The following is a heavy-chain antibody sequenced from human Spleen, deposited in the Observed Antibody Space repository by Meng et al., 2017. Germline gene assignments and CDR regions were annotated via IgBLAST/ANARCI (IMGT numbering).Heavy chain of an antibody. Sequence: GRAPQWGAGPLTPSDTLPPTCPCYGGSFSGYYWSWIRQPPGKGLEWIGEINHSGSTNYNPSLKSRVTISVDTSKNQFSLKLSSVTAADTAVYYCARGPKIYGGNSGALGYWGQGTLVTVSS. CDR2: INHSGST. CDR1: GGSFSGYY. CDR3: ARGPKIYGGNSGALGY. J-gene: IGHJ4*02. V-gene: IGHV4-34*01. D-gene: IGHD4-23*01.